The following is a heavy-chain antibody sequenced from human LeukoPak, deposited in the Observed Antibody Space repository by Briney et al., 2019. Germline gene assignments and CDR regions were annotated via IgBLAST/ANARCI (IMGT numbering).Heavy chain of an antibody. CDR2: INPNSGGT. V-gene: IGHV1-2*02. CDR3: ARSGYGGVHADDY. Sequence: ASVKVSCEASGYIFTGYYIHWVRQAPGQGLEWMGWINPNSGGTNYAQKFQGRVTMPRDTSISTAYMELSRLRSDDTAVYYCARSGYGGVHADDYWGQGTLVTVSS. CDR1: GYIFTGYY. D-gene: IGHD5-12*01. J-gene: IGHJ4*02.